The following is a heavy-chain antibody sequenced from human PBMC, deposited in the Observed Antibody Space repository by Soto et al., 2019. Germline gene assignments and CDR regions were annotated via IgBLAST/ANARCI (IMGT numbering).Heavy chain of an antibody. CDR2: SSSTV. Sequence: SSSTVYYADSVKARFTISRDNAKNSLFLQMNSLRAEDTAVYYCARYDYGNYGGAFDIWGQGTMVTVSS. J-gene: IGHJ3*02. D-gene: IGHD4-17*01. CDR3: ARYDYGNYGGAFDI. V-gene: IGHV3-48*01.